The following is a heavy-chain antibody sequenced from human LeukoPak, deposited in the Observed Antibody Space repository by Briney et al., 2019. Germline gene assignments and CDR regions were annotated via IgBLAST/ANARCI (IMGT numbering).Heavy chain of an antibody. V-gene: IGHV1-2*02. J-gene: IGHJ5*02. CDR1: GYTFTGYY. D-gene: IGHD6-19*01. CDR3: AKGRVVAGTKSLTYNWLDP. CDR2: INPNSGGT. Sequence: ASVKVSRKASGYTFTGYYIHWVRQAPGQGLEWMGWINPNSGGTKYAQKFQGRVTMTRDTSISQAYMGLSRLRSDDTAVYYCAKGRVVAGTKSLTYNWLDPWGQGTLVTVSS.